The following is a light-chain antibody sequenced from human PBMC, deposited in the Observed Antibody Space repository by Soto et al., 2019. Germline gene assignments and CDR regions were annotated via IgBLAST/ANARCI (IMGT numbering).Light chain of an antibody. Sequence: QSVLTQPPSVSGTPGQRVSISCSGSRSNIGINAVDWYHQLPGTAPKVLIYANNQRPSGVPDRFSGSKSGTSASLAINGVQSDDEAHYYCAAWDDSLNGLVFGGGTKVTVL. V-gene: IGLV1-44*01. CDR3: AAWDDSLNGLV. CDR2: ANN. J-gene: IGLJ2*01. CDR1: RSNIGINA.